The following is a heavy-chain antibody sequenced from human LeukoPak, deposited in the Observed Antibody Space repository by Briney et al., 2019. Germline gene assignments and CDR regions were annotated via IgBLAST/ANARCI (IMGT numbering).Heavy chain of an antibody. CDR3: ARGGVGTMRGSFWGY. D-gene: IGHD1-26*01. J-gene: IGHJ4*02. V-gene: IGHV4-61*01. CDR1: GDSITSGTFS. CDR2: IYYSGST. Sequence: ETLSLTCAVSGDSITSGTFSWSWIRQSPGKGLEWIGYIYYSGSTQYNPSLKSRVTISVDTSKNQFSLNLSSVTAADTAVYYCARGGVGTMRGSFWGYWGQGALVTVSS.